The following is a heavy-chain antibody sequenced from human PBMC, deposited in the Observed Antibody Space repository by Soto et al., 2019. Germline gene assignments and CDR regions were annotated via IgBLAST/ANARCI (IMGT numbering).Heavy chain of an antibody. CDR3: ARVDTWIQLWLLFDY. Sequence: PGGSLRLSCAASGFTFSSYSMNWVRQAPGKGLEWVSYISSSSSYTNYADSVKGRFTISRDNAKNSLYLQMNSLRAEDTAVYYCARVDTWIQLWLLFDYWGQGTLVTVSS. CDR2: ISSSSSYT. D-gene: IGHD5-18*01. V-gene: IGHV3-21*05. J-gene: IGHJ4*02. CDR1: GFTFSSYS.